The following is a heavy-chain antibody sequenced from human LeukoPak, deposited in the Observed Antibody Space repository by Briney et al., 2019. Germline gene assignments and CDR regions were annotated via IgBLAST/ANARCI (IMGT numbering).Heavy chain of an antibody. D-gene: IGHD3-3*01. Sequence: GGSLRLSCAASGSTFSSYSMNWVRQAPGKGLEWVSSISSSSSYIYYADSVKGRFTISRDNAKNSLYLQMNSLRAEDTAVYYCARTYDLDFWSGFDYWGQGTLVTVSS. CDR3: ARTYDLDFWSGFDY. CDR1: GSTFSSYS. V-gene: IGHV3-21*01. J-gene: IGHJ4*02. CDR2: ISSSSSYI.